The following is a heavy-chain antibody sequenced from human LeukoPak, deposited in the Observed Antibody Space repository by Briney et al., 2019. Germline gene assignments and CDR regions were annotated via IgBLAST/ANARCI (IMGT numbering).Heavy chain of an antibody. CDR2: INPITGGT. D-gene: IGHD3-10*01. CDR1: GYTFTSHS. Sequence: ASVKVSCKASGYTFTSHSIHWVRQAPGEGLEWMGIINPITGGTNYAQKFQGTVTMTRDTSTSTVYMDLRSLRSEDTAVYYCARDTIWGRGSYLDVWGRGTLVTVSS. CDR3: ARDTIWGRGSYLDV. V-gene: IGHV1-46*01. J-gene: IGHJ2*01.